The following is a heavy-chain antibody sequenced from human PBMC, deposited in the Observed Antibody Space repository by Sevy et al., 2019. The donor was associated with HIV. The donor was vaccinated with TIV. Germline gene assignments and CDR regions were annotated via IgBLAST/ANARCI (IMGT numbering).Heavy chain of an antibody. V-gene: IGHV3-7*01. CDR1: VISFSNYW. CDR2: INQDGSEK. Sequence: GGSLRLSCAASVISFSNYWMSWVRQAPGKGLEWVANINQDGSEKKFVGSVKGRFTISRDNAKNSVYLQMNSLTAEDTAVYYCARDRWAKYPEDGFDIWGQGTMVTVSS. J-gene: IGHJ3*02. CDR3: ARDRWAKYPEDGFDI.